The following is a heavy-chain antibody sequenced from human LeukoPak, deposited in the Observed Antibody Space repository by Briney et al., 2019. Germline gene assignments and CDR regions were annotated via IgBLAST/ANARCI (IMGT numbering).Heavy chain of an antibody. Sequence: SETLSLTCTVSGGSISSYYWSWIRRPPGKGLEWIGYIYTSGSTNYNPSLKSRVTISVDTSKNQFSLKLSSVTAADTAVYYCARLGILFYFDYWGQGTLVTVSS. J-gene: IGHJ4*02. D-gene: IGHD2-15*01. CDR3: ARLGILFYFDY. V-gene: IGHV4-4*09. CDR2: IYTSGST. CDR1: GGSISSYY.